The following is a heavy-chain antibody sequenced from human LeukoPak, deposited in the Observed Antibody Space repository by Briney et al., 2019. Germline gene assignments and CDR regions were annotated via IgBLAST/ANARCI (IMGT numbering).Heavy chain of an antibody. V-gene: IGHV3-66*01. CDR3: ARAYPIDCGGDCFSYYFDY. CDR2: IYSGGST. D-gene: IGHD2-21*02. CDR1: GFTVSSNY. Sequence: PGGSLRLSCAASGFTVSSNYMSWVRQAPGKGLEWVSVIYSGGSTYYADSVKGRFTISRDNSKNTLYLQMNSLRAEDTAVYYCARAYPIDCGGDCFSYYFDYWGQGTLVTVSS. J-gene: IGHJ4*02.